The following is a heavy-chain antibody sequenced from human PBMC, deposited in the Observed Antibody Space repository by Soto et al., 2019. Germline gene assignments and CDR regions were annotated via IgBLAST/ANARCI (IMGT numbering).Heavy chain of an antibody. D-gene: IGHD3-16*01. Sequence: GGSLRLSCAASGFTFSSYAMSWVRQAPGKGLEWVSAISGSGGSTYYADSVKGRFTISRDNSKNTLYLQMNSLRAEDTAVYYCAKSPLIMITFGGVNYFDYWGQGTLVTVTS. J-gene: IGHJ4*02. CDR2: ISGSGGST. CDR3: AKSPLIMITFGGVNYFDY. CDR1: GFTFSSYA. V-gene: IGHV3-23*01.